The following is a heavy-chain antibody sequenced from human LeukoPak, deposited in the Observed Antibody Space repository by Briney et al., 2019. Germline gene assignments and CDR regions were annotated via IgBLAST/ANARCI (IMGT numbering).Heavy chain of an antibody. Sequence: SVKVSCKASGGTFSSYAISWVRQAPGQGLEWMGGIIPIFGTANYAQKFQGRVTITTDESTSTAYMELSSLRSEDTAVYYCARGQGYSSPPKDWFDPWGQGTLVTVSS. CDR3: ARGQGYSSPPKDWFDP. J-gene: IGHJ5*02. CDR1: GGTFSSYA. D-gene: IGHD6-13*01. CDR2: IIPIFGTA. V-gene: IGHV1-69*05.